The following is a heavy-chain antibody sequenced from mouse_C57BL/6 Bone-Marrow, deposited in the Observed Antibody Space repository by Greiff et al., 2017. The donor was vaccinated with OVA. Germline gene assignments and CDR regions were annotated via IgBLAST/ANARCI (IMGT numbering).Heavy chain of an antibody. D-gene: IGHD2-4*01. V-gene: IGHV1-50*01. CDR3: ARTYDYDVGYFDY. CDR1: GYTFTSYW. J-gene: IGHJ2*01. CDR2: IDTSDSYT. Sequence: VQLQQPGAELVKPGASVKLSCKASGYTFTSYWMQWVKQRPGQGLEWIGEIDTSDSYTNYNQKFTGKATLTVDTSSSTAYMQLSSLTSEDSAVYYCARTYDYDVGYFDYWGQGTTLTVSS.